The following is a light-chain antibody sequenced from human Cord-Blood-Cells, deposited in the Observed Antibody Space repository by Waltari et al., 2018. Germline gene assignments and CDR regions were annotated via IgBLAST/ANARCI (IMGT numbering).Light chain of an antibody. CDR2: EDN. CDR3: QSYDSSNQV. Sequence: NFMLTQPHSVSESPGKTVTISCTHSSGSIASNYVQWYQQRPGSSPPTVIYEDNQRPSGVPDRFSGSIDSSSNSASLTISGLKTEDEADYYCQSYDSSNQVFGGGTKLTVL. V-gene: IGLV6-57*01. J-gene: IGLJ3*02. CDR1: SGSIASNY.